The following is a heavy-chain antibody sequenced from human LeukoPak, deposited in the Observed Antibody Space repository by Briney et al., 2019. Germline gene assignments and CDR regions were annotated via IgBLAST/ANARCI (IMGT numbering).Heavy chain of an antibody. Sequence: ASVKVSCKVSGYTLTELSMHWVRQAPGKGLEWMGGFDPEDGETIYAQKFQGRVTMTEDTSTDTAYMELSSLRSEDTAVYYCATENYDSSGYYSVAFDIWGQGTMVTVSS. CDR3: ATENYDSSGYYSVAFDI. J-gene: IGHJ3*02. D-gene: IGHD3-22*01. CDR2: FDPEDGET. V-gene: IGHV1-24*01. CDR1: GYTLTELS.